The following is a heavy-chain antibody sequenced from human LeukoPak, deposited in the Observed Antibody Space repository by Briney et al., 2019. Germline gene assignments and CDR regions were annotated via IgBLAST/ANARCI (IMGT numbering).Heavy chain of an antibody. CDR1: GYTFTGYY. Sequence: GASVKVSCKASGYTFTGYYIHWVRQAPGQGLEWMGWINPNSGGTNYAQNFQGRVTMTRDTSINTAYMELSRLRSDDTAVYYCARVPRGTFGGVIVFDYWGQGALVTVSS. CDR2: INPNSGGT. J-gene: IGHJ4*02. V-gene: IGHV1-2*02. CDR3: ARVPRGTFGGVIVFDY. D-gene: IGHD3-16*02.